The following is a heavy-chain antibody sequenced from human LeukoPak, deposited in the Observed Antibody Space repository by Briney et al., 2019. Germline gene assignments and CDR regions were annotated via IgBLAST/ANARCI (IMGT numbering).Heavy chain of an antibody. J-gene: IGHJ4*02. Sequence: GSLRLSCAASGFTFSSYSMNWVRQAPGKGLEWVSSISSSSSYIYYADSVKGRFTISRDNAKNSLYLQMNSLRAEDTAVYYCAREITTTVTGDYWGQGTLVTVSS. V-gene: IGHV3-21*01. CDR3: AREITTTVTGDY. CDR2: ISSSSSYI. CDR1: GFTFSSYS. D-gene: IGHD4-11*01.